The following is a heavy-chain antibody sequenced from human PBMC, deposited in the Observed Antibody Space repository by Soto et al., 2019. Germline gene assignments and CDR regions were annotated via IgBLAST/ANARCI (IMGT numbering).Heavy chain of an antibody. CDR1: GFTFSSYA. J-gene: IGHJ6*03. V-gene: IGHV3-23*01. CDR2: ISGSGGST. CDR3: AKDGGNYYYYMDV. Sequence: GGSLRLSCAASGFTFSSYAMSWVRQAPGKGLEWVSAISGSGGSTYYAGSVKGRFTISRDNSKNTLYLQMNSLRAEDTAVYYCAKDGGNYYYYMDVWGKGTTVTVSS. D-gene: IGHD3-16*01.